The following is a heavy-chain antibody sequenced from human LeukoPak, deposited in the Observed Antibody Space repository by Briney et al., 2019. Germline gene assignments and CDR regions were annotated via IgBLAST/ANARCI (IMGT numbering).Heavy chain of an antibody. Sequence: SQTLSLTCTVSGGSISSGSYYWSWIRQPAGKGVEWIGRISSSGSTNYNPSLKSRVTISVDTSKNQFSLKLSSVTAADTAVYFCARGPYSYDSSGAFDIWGQGTMVTVSS. V-gene: IGHV4-61*02. CDR2: ISSSGST. CDR3: ARGPYSYDSSGAFDI. J-gene: IGHJ3*02. D-gene: IGHD3-22*01. CDR1: GGSISSGSYY.